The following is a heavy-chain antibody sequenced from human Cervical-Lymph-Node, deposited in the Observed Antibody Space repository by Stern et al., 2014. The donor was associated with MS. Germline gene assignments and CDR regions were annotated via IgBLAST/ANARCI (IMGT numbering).Heavy chain of an antibody. D-gene: IGHD4-17*01. V-gene: IGHV1-69*01. CDR3: ASPLTATSVPFGYYGMDV. J-gene: IGHJ6*02. CDR1: GGTFSNYA. CDR2: IVPLFGKP. Sequence: QVQLVQSGAEVKKPGSSVKVSCKASGGTFSNYATSWVRQAPGQGLEWMGGIVPLFGKPNYAQQVQGRVTITADESTSTAYMDLSSLRSEDTAVYYCASPLTATSVPFGYYGMDVWGQGTTVTVS.